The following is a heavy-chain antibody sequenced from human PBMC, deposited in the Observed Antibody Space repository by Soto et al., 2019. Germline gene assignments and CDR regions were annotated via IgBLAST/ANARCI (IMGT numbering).Heavy chain of an antibody. CDR3: ARHYSSGSRNWFDP. CDR1: GGSINSSSYF. J-gene: IGHJ5*02. D-gene: IGHD6-19*01. Sequence: SETLSLTXSASGGSINSSSYFWGWVRQPPGKGLEWIGSIYYSGSTYYNPSLRSRVTISVDTSKNQFSLKLSSVTAADTAVFYCARHYSSGSRNWFDPWGQGTLVTVSS. V-gene: IGHV4-39*01. CDR2: IYYSGST.